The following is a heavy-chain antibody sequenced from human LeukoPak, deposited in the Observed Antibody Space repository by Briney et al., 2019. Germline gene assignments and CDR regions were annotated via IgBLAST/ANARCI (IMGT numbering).Heavy chain of an antibody. D-gene: IGHD3-22*01. J-gene: IGHJ4*02. CDR3: ARDKNHYDTRGDF. Sequence: ASVKVSCKASGYTFSGYYMHWVRQAPGQGLEWMGCINPNSGDTYYAQNFQGRVTMTRDTSISTAYMELSRLRSDDTAVYYCARDKNHYDTRGDFWGQGTLVTVSP. CDR1: GYTFSGYY. V-gene: IGHV1-2*02. CDR2: INPNSGDT.